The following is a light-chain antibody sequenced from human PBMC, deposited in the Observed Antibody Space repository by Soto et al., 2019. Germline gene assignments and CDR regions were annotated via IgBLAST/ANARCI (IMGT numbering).Light chain of an antibody. CDR1: RGSIASNY. Sequence: NFMLTQPHSVSESPGKTVTISCTRSRGSIASNYVQWYQQRPGSFPTTVIYEDNQRPSGVPDRFSGSIDSSSNSASLTISGLETEDEADYYCQSFESSNSWVSWVFGGGTKLTVL. CDR3: QSFESSNSWVSWV. J-gene: IGLJ3*02. V-gene: IGLV6-57*01. CDR2: EDN.